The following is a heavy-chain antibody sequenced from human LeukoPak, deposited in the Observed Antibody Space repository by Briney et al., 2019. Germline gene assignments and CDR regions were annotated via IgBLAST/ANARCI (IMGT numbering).Heavy chain of an antibody. D-gene: IGHD6-6*01. J-gene: IGHJ6*02. CDR2: IIPILGIA. CDR1: GGTFSSYA. Sequence: ASVKVSCKASGGTFSSYAISWVRQAPGQGLEWMGRIIPILGIANYAQKFQGRVTITADKSTSTAYMELSSLRSEDTAVYYCARGQAAPRAYYYYGMDVWGQGTTVTVSS. V-gene: IGHV1-69*04. CDR3: ARGQAAPRAYYYYGMDV.